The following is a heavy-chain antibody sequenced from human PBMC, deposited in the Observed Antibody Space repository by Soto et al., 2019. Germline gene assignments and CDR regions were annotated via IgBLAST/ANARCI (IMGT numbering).Heavy chain of an antibody. V-gene: IGHV3-66*01. CDR2: IYSGGYT. CDR1: GFTVSSNY. D-gene: IGHD6-13*01. Sequence: EVQLVESGGGLVQPGGSLRLSCAASGFTVSSNYMSWVRQAAGKGLEWVSVIYSGGYTYYADSVKGRFTISRDNSKNPLYLQMNSLRAEDTAVYYCAALIAAAVVDYWGQGTLVSVSS. J-gene: IGHJ4*02. CDR3: AALIAAAVVDY.